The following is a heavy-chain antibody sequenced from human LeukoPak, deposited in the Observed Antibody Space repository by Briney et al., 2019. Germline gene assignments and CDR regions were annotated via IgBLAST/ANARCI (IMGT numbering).Heavy chain of an antibody. CDR2: IYTSGST. Sequence: PSETLYLTCTVSGGSISSYYWSWIRQPAGKGLEWIGRIYTSGSTNYNPSLKSRVTMSVDTSKNQFSLKLSSVTAADTAVYYCARDSSGWSSGYYFDYWGQGTLVTVSS. D-gene: IGHD6-19*01. CDR3: ARDSSGWSSGYYFDY. J-gene: IGHJ4*02. CDR1: GGSISSYY. V-gene: IGHV4-4*07.